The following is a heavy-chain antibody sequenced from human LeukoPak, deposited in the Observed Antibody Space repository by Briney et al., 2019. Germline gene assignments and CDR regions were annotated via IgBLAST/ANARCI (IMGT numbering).Heavy chain of an antibody. CDR3: ARVWVNSSSTNWFDP. V-gene: IGHV3-30*03. Sequence: GGSLRLSCAASGFTFSSYGMHWVRQAPGKGLEWVAVISYDGSNKYYADSVKGRFTISRDNSKNTLYLQMNSLRAEDTAVYYCARVWVNSSSTNWFDPWGQGTLVTVSS. CDR1: GFTFSSYG. D-gene: IGHD6-13*01. CDR2: ISYDGSNK. J-gene: IGHJ5*02.